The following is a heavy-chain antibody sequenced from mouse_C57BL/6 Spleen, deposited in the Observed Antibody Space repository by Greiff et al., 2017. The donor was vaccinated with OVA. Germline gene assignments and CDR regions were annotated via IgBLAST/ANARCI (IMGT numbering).Heavy chain of an antibody. V-gene: IGHV5-6*01. CDR3: ARQETGTGEAWFAY. J-gene: IGHJ3*01. CDR1: GFTFSSYG. D-gene: IGHD4-1*01. Sequence: EVQLVESGGDLVKPGGSLKLSCAASGFTFSSYGMSWVRQTPDKRLEWVATISSGGSYTYYPDSVKGRFTISRDNAKNTLYLQMSSLKSEDTAMYYCARQETGTGEAWFAYWGQGTLVTVSA. CDR2: ISSGGSYT.